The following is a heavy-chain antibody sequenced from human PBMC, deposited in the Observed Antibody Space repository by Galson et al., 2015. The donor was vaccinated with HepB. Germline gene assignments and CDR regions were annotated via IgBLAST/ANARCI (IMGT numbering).Heavy chain of an antibody. Sequence: SLRLSCAASGFTFSSEAMSWVRQAPGKGLEWVSAITDSGAYTYYADSVKGRIIISRDNSKNTLYLQMSSLRAEDTAVHYCAKHKAEYYFDSWGQGTLVTVSS. D-gene: IGHD1-14*01. V-gene: IGHV3-23*01. J-gene: IGHJ4*02. CDR2: ITDSGAYT. CDR1: GFTFSSEA. CDR3: AKHKAEYYFDS.